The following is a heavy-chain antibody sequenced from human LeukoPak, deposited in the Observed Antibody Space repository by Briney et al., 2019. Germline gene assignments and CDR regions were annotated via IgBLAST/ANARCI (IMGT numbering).Heavy chain of an antibody. Sequence: GGSLRLSGAASGFTFSSYSMNWVRQAPGKGLEWVSSISSSSSYIYYADSVKGRFTISRDNAKNSLYLQMNSLRAEDTAVYYCARLNTIFGVVIRGAFDIWGQGTMVTVSS. CDR2: ISSSSSYI. V-gene: IGHV3-21*01. CDR3: ARLNTIFGVVIRGAFDI. J-gene: IGHJ3*02. CDR1: GFTFSSYS. D-gene: IGHD3-3*01.